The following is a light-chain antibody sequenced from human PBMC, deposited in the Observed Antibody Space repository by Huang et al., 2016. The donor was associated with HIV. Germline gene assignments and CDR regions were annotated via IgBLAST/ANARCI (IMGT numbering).Light chain of an antibody. Sequence: DIVMTQSPDSLVVSLGERATINCKSSQSLLYSSNNQNYLGWYQLKPGQPPRLLIYWASNRESGVPDRFSGSGSGTDFTLTIDSLQPEDVAVYYCQQYYTPPPAFGQGTKLEIK. CDR3: QQYYTPPPA. CDR2: WAS. J-gene: IGKJ2*01. V-gene: IGKV4-1*01. CDR1: QSLLYSSNNQNY.